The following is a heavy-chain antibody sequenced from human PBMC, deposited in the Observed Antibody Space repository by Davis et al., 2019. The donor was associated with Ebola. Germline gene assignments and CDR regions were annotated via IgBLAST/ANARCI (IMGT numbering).Heavy chain of an antibody. CDR1: GGSISSSSYY. D-gene: IGHD3-3*01. CDR3: ARGGAYLFWDY. V-gene: IGHV4-39*01. Sequence: SETLSLTCTVSGGSISSSSYYWGWIRQPPGKGLEWIGSIYYSGSTYYNPSLKSRVTISVDTPKNQFSLKLSSVTAADTAVYYCARGGAYLFWDYWGQGTLVTVSS. CDR2: IYYSGST. J-gene: IGHJ4*02.